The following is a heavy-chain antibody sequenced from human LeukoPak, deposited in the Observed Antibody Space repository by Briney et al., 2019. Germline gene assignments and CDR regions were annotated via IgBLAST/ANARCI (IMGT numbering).Heavy chain of an antibody. CDR1: GFSITGYA. CDR3: PRIGVGYTYGNGFAS. V-gene: IGHV3-30*04. Sequence: PGRSLRLSCAASGFSITGYAMNWVRQAPGKGLEWVALISDDGNNKQYADSVKGRFTISRDDSKNTLFLQMNSLKTEDTAVYYCPRIGVGYTYGNGFASWGQGTLVTVSS. D-gene: IGHD5-18*01. J-gene: IGHJ4*02. CDR2: ISDDGNNK.